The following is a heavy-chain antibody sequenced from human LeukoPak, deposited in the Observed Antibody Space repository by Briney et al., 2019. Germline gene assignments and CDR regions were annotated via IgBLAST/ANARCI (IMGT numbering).Heavy chain of an antibody. CDR3: AREDPTVVLSLDY. CDR2: IGITGGDT. V-gene: IGHV3-23*01. CDR1: GFTFSSHR. D-gene: IGHD1-1*01. J-gene: IGHJ4*02. Sequence: SGGSLRLSCAASGFTFSSHRMSWVRQGPGKRLEWVAAIGITGGDTYYSGSVNGRFTISRDNSKNTLYLQMNSLRAEDTAVYYCAREDPTVVLSLDYWGQGTLVTVSS.